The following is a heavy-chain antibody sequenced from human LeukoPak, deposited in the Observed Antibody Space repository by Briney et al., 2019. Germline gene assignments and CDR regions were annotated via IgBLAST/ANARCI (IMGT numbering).Heavy chain of an antibody. D-gene: IGHD6-13*01. V-gene: IGHV3-33*05. J-gene: IGHJ4*02. CDR1: GFTFSSYG. CDR2: ISYDGSRK. Sequence: GGSLRLSCAASGFTFSSYGMHWVRQAPGKGLEWVAGISYDGSRKSYGASVKGRITISRDNSKNTLFLEMNSLRAEDTAVYYCASASSHRIAAGGDYWGQGTLVTVSS. CDR3: ASASSHRIAAGGDY.